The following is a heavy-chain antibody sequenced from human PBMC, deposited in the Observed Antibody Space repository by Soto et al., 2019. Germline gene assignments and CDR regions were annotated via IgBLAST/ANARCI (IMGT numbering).Heavy chain of an antibody. CDR2: INPTSGST. Sequence: QVQLVQSGAEVKKPGASVKVSCKSSGYTFSSYYIHWVRQAPGQGLEWMGIINPTSGSTNYAQKFQGRVTMTSDTSTTTLYMELSSLRPEDTAVYYCARERDTGSYGYWGQGTLVTVSA. CDR1: GYTFSSYY. CDR3: ARERDTGSYGY. J-gene: IGHJ4*02. V-gene: IGHV1-46*01. D-gene: IGHD1-26*01.